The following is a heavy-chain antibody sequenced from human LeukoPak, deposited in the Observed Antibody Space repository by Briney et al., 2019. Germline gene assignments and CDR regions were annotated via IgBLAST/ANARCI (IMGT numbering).Heavy chain of an antibody. V-gene: IGHV3-23*01. Sequence: GGSLRLSCAASGFTFSRYAMSWVRQAPGKGLEWVSAISGSGGSTYYADSVKGRFTISRDNSKNTLYLQMNSLRAEDTAVYYCAKAPTELETYYFDYWGQETLVTVSS. CDR3: AKAPTELETYYFDY. CDR1: GFTFSRYA. CDR2: ISGSGGST. J-gene: IGHJ4*02. D-gene: IGHD6-6*01.